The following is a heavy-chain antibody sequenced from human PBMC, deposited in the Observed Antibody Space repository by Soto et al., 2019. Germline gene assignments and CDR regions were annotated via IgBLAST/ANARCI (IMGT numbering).Heavy chain of an antibody. J-gene: IGHJ4*02. CDR1: GFSLSTGGLG. V-gene: IGHV2-5*02. CDR2: IYWDDDK. CDR3: AHSRPYSGYDYFDY. D-gene: IGHD5-12*01. Sequence: QITLKESGPTLVNPTQTLTLTCTFSGFSLSTGGLGVGWIRQPPGKALEWLALIYWDDDKRYSPSLKSRLTITKGTSKDQVVLTMTNMDPVDTATYFCAHSRPYSGYDYFDYWGQGTLVTVSS.